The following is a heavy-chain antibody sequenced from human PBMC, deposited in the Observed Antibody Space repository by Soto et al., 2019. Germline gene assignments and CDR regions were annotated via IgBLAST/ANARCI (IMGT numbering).Heavy chain of an antibody. CDR3: AREYSSSWYYFDC. V-gene: IGHV1-3*01. CDR2: INAGNGNT. D-gene: IGHD6-13*01. CDR1: GYTFTSYA. Sequence: QVQLVQSGAEVKKPGASVKVSCKASGYTFTSYAMHWVRQAPGQRLEWMGWINAGNGNTKYSQKFQGRGTITRDTSASTAYMELSSLRSEGTAVYYWAREYSSSWYYFDCWGQGTLVTVSS. J-gene: IGHJ4*02.